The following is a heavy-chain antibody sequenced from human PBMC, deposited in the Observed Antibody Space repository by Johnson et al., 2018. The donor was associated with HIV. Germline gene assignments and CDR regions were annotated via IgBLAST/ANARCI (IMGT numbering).Heavy chain of an antibody. J-gene: IGHJ3*02. Sequence: VQLVESGGGVVRPGGSLRLSCAASGFTFDDYGMSWVRQTPGKGLEWVAGVSWNGGSAGYANSVKGRFTISRDNAKKSLYLQMNSLRAVDTAVYYCARSGYGSGSTHDAFDIWGQGTMVTVSS. V-gene: IGHV3-20*04. CDR3: ARSGYGSGSTHDAFDI. CDR1: GFTFDDYG. D-gene: IGHD3-10*01. CDR2: VSWNGGSA.